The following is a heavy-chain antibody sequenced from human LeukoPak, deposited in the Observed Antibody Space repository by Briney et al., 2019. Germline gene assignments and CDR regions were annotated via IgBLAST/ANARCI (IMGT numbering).Heavy chain of an antibody. CDR3: AALYTFGSGSYSPIDY. D-gene: IGHD3-10*01. J-gene: IGHJ4*02. V-gene: IGHV1-58*02. CDR1: GFTFTRSA. CDR2: IVVGSGNT. Sequence: GASVKVSCKASGFTFTRSAMQWVRQARGQRLEWIGWIVVGSGNTNYAQKFQERVTITRDMSTSTAHMELSSLRSEETAVYYCAALYTFGSGSYSPIDYWGQGTLVTVSS.